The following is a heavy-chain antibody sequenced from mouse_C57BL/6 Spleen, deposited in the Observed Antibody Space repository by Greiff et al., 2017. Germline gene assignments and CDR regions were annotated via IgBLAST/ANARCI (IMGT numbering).Heavy chain of an antibody. CDR3: ARYDYDRAY. V-gene: IGHV1-76*01. CDR2: IYPGSGNT. Sequence: QVQLQQSGAELVRPGASVKLSCKASGYTFTDYYINWVKQRPGQGLEWIARIYPGSGNTYYNEKFKGKATLTAEKSSSTAYMQLSSLTSEDSAVYFCARYDYDRAYRGQGTLVTVSA. D-gene: IGHD2-4*01. CDR1: GYTFTDYY. J-gene: IGHJ3*01.